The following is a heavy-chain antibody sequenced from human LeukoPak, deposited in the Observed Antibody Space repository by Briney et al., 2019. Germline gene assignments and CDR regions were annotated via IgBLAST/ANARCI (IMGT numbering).Heavy chain of an antibody. CDR2: IRYDGSNK. J-gene: IGHJ6*02. Sequence: PGGSLRLSCAASGFTFSSYGMHWVRQAPGKGLEWVAFIRYDGSNKYYADSVKGRFTISRDNSKNTLYLQMNSLRAEDTAVYYCVKVGYGSGRVPHYYYYGMDVWGQGTTVTVSS. CDR1: GFTFSSYG. D-gene: IGHD3-10*01. CDR3: VKVGYGSGRVPHYYYYGMDV. V-gene: IGHV3-30*02.